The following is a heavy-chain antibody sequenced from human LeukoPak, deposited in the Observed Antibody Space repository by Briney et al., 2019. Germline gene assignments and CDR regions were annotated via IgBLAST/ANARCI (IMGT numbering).Heavy chain of an antibody. J-gene: IGHJ4*02. D-gene: IGHD2-2*01. CDR1: GYTFTDYY. CDR2: INPNSGGT. CDR3: ARANALYCSSTSCLFDY. V-gene: IGHV1-2*02. Sequence: ASVKVSCKASGYTFTDYYIHWVRQAHGQGLEWMAWINPNSGGTYYAQNFPDRITLTRDTSISTAYMELSRLRSDDTAIYYSARANALYCSSTSCLFDYWGQGTLVTVSS.